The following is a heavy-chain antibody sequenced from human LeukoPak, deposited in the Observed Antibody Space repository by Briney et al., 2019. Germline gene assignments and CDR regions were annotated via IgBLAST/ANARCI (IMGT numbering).Heavy chain of an antibody. CDR2: IKQDGSEK. J-gene: IGHJ5*02. CDR1: GFPFTSYW. Sequence: GGSLRLSCAASGFPFTSYWMTWVRQAPGRGLEWVASIKQDGSEKYYVGSVKGRFTISRDNAKNSLYLQMNSLRVEDTALYYCATDRGSGWFDPWGQGTLVTVSS. D-gene: IGHD3-10*01. CDR3: ATDRGSGWFDP. V-gene: IGHV3-7*01.